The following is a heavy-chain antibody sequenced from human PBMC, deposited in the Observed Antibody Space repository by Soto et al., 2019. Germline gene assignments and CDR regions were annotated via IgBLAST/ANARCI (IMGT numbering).Heavy chain of an antibody. CDR2: ISGSGGST. Sequence: GGSLRLSCAASGFTFSSYAMSWVRQAPGKGLEWVSAISGSGGSTYYADSVNGRFTISRDNSKNTLYLQMNSLRAEDTAVYYCAKDQTMIVGPDAFDIWGQGTMVTVSS. V-gene: IGHV3-23*01. CDR3: AKDQTMIVGPDAFDI. J-gene: IGHJ3*02. CDR1: GFTFSSYA. D-gene: IGHD3-22*01.